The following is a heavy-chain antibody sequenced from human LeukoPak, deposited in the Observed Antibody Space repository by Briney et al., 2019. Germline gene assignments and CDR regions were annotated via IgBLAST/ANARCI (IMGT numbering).Heavy chain of an antibody. CDR2: INHSGST. CDR1: GGSFSGYY. Sequence: SETLSLTCAVYGGSFSGYYWSWIRQPPGKGLEWIGEINHSGSTNYNPSLKSRVTISVDTSKNQFSLKLSSVTAADTAVYYCVRVGELFSSNSYYYYMDVWGKGTTVTISS. V-gene: IGHV4-34*01. CDR3: VRVGELFSSNSYYYYMDV. J-gene: IGHJ6*03. D-gene: IGHD3-10*01.